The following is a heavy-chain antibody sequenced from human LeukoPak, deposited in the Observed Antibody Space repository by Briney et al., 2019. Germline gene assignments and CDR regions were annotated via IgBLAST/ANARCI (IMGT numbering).Heavy chain of an antibody. CDR2: IRYDGSNK. V-gene: IGHV3-30*02. D-gene: IGHD1-14*01. CDR1: GFTFSSYG. Sequence: PGGSLRLSCAASGFTFSSYGMHWVRQAPGKGLEWVAFIRYDGSNKYYADSVKGRLTSSRDSSKKTVYLQMNSLRAEDTAVYYCAKNGEPYYYMDVWGKGTTVTVSS. J-gene: IGHJ6*03. CDR3: AKNGEPYYYMDV.